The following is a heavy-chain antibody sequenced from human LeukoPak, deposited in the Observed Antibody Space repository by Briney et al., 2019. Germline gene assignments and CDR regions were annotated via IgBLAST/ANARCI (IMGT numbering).Heavy chain of an antibody. Sequence: SETLSLTCTVSGGSISTSNYYWGRIRQPPGKGLEWIGYIYYSGSTNYNRSLKSRVTISVDTSNNQFSLKLSSVTAADTAVYYCARSTRSWFDPWGQGTLVTV. CDR1: GGSISTSNYY. J-gene: IGHJ5*02. V-gene: IGHV4-61*05. CDR3: ARSTRSWFDP. CDR2: IYYSGST. D-gene: IGHD3-10*01.